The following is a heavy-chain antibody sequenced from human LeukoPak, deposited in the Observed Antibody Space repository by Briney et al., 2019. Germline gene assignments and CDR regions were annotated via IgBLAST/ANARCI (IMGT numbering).Heavy chain of an antibody. CDR3: AREFRSGYNSRWFDY. D-gene: IGHD6-19*01. V-gene: IGHV3-7*01. CDR2: IKQDGSEK. J-gene: IGHJ5*01. CDR1: GFTFSNAW. Sequence: GGSLRLSCAASGFTFSNAWMSWVRQAPGKGLEWVANIKQDGSEKWYVDSVKGRFTISRDNAKNSLYLQMNSLGVEDTAVYYCAREFRSGYNSRWFDYWGQGTLVTVSS.